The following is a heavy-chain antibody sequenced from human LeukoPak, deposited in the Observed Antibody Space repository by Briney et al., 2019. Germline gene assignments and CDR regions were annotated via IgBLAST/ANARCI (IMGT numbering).Heavy chain of an antibody. Sequence: SQTLSLTCAVSGGSLSSGVYYWSWVRQHPGKGLEWIGYIYYSGSTYYNPSLKSRVTISVDTSKNQFSLKLSSVTAADTAVYYCARAGYSSSSEIDYWGQGTLVTVSS. J-gene: IGHJ4*02. CDR1: GGSLSSGVYY. CDR3: ARAGYSSSSEIDY. D-gene: IGHD6-6*01. V-gene: IGHV4-31*11. CDR2: IYYSGST.